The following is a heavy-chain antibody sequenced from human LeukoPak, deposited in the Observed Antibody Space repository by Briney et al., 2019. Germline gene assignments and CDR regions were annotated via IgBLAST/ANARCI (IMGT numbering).Heavy chain of an antibody. J-gene: IGHJ4*02. Sequence: SETLSLTCTVSDGSISNYYWNWIWKRAAQALDWVGRIYTSESTNYNPSLKRRVTISVDKSMNQFSLRLSSVPAADTAVYYCVRVSNYYDSSGFYYIFDYWGQGTLVTVSS. CDR1: DGSISNYY. V-gene: IGHV4-4*07. CDR2: IYTSEST. CDR3: VRVSNYYDSSGFYYIFDY. D-gene: IGHD3-22*01.